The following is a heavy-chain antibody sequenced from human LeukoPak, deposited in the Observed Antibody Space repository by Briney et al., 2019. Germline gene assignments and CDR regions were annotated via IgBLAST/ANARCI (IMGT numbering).Heavy chain of an antibody. V-gene: IGHV3-11*06. Sequence: PGGSLRLSCAASGFTFSDYYVNWIRQAPGKGLEWVSYSSTTGHQTNYADSVKGRFTISRDHAKNSVYLQMHSLRAEDTAVYYCTRWACAGTSCYVLDSWGQGTPVTVSS. CDR2: SSTTGHQT. CDR1: GFTFSDYY. D-gene: IGHD2-2*01. CDR3: TRWACAGTSCYVLDS. J-gene: IGHJ5*01.